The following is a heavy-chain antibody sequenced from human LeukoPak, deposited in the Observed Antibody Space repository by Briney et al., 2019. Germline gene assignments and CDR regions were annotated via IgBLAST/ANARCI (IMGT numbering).Heavy chain of an antibody. J-gene: IGHJ4*02. Sequence: PSETLPLTCAVYGVSFSGYYWSRIRQPPGKGLEWIGGINHSGSTNYNPSLKSRVTISVDTSKNQFSLKLTSVTAADTAVYYCARGRYYYDSSGYPGPAVDDCWGQGTLVTVSS. CDR3: ARGRYYYDSSGYPGPAVDDC. V-gene: IGHV4-34*01. CDR2: INHSGST. D-gene: IGHD3-22*01. CDR1: GVSFSGYY.